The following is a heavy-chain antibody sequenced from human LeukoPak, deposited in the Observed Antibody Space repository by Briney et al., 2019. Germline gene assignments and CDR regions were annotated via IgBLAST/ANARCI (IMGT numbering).Heavy chain of an antibody. V-gene: IGHV4-34*01. CDR3: ASWSPVGATAFDY. CDR1: GGSFSGYY. D-gene: IGHD1-26*01. Sequence: SETLSLTCAVHGGSFSGYYWSWIRQPPGKGLEWIGEINHSGSTNYNPSLKSRVTISVDTSKNQFSLKLSSVTAADTAVYYCASWSPVGATAFDYWGQGTLVTVSS. J-gene: IGHJ4*02. CDR2: INHSGST.